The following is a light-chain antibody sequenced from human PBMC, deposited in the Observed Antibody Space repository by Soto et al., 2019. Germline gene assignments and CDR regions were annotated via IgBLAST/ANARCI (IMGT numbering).Light chain of an antibody. J-gene: IGKJ5*01. CDR1: QNIYSN. CDR2: GAS. CDR3: QQRSSWPIT. Sequence: IVMTQSPATLSVYPGERATLSCRASQNIYSNVAWYQQRPGQAPRLLIYGASTRATGIPARFSGSGSGTDFTLTISSLEPEDFAVYYCQQRSSWPITFGQGTRLEIK. V-gene: IGKV3-15*01.